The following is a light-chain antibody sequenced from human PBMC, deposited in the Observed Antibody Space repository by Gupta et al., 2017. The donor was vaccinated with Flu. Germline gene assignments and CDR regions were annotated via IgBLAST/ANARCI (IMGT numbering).Light chain of an antibody. Sequence: DIQLTQSPSFLSASVGDRVTITCRASQGIERFLAWYQQKSGKAPKVLISGTSTLQSGVPSRFSGSGYGREFTLTIDSLQPEDFATYYCQQGDSYPYTFGQGTKLEIK. V-gene: IGKV1-9*01. CDR3: QQGDSYPYT. CDR2: GTS. CDR1: QGIERF. J-gene: IGKJ2*01.